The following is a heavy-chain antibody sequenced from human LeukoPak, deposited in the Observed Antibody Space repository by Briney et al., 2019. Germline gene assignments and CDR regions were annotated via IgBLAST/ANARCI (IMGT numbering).Heavy chain of an antibody. Sequence: KTSETLSLTCTVSGGSISSSTYYWGWIRQPPGMGLEWIGSMYYSGSTYHNPSLKSRVTMSVDTSKNQCSLKLSSVTAADTAVYYCARVSGWNPLEAAHLDYWGQGTLVTVSS. CDR1: GGSISSSTYY. V-gene: IGHV4-39*07. CDR2: MYYSGST. CDR3: ARVSGWNPLEAAHLDY. J-gene: IGHJ4*02. D-gene: IGHD6-19*01.